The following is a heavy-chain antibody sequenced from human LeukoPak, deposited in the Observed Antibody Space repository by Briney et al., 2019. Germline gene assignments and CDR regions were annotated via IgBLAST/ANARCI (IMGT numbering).Heavy chain of an antibody. J-gene: IGHJ5*02. CDR3: ARDLPSGWYL. V-gene: IGHV4-39*02. CDR2: IYYSGST. CDR1: GGSISSSSYY. D-gene: IGHD6-19*01. Sequence: SETLSLTCTVSGGSISSSSYYWGWIRQPPGKGLEWIGSIYYSGSTYYNPSLKSRVTISVDTSKNQFSLKLSSVTAADTAVYYCARDLPSGWYLWGQGTLVTVSS.